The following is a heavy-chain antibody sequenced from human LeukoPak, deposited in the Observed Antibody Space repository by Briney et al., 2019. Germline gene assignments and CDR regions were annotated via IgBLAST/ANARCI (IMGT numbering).Heavy chain of an antibody. CDR1: VGSFSGYY. CDR3: ARGVNGHWGSYRYTMMYYFDY. V-gene: IGHV4-34*01. D-gene: IGHD3-16*02. J-gene: IGHJ4*02. Sequence: SEALSLTSAVYVGSFSGYYWSWSRQPPGKGLEWSGAINHSGSANYNPSLMSRVTISVDQSKNQFSLKLSSVTAADTAVYYCARGVNGHWGSYRYTMMYYFDYWGQGTLVTVSS. CDR2: INHSGSA.